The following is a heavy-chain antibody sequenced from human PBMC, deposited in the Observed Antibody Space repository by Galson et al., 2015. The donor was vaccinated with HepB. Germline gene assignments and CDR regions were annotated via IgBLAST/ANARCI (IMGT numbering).Heavy chain of an antibody. CDR1: GYTFNSYG. V-gene: IGHV1-18*01. Sequence: SVKVSCKASGYTFNSYGITWVRQAPGQGLEWMGWITVYNGNTKYAQKFQGRVTMTTDTSTSTAYMELRSLRSDDTAVYYCARARLGSVTLFGVVPLEMGVWGKGTTVTVSS. J-gene: IGHJ6*04. CDR3: ARARLGSVTLFGVVPLEMGV. CDR2: ITVYNGNT. D-gene: IGHD3-3*01.